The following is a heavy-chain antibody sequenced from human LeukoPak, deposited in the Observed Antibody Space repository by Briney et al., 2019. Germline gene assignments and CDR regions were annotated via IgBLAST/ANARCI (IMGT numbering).Heavy chain of an antibody. CDR1: GYTFSRYG. D-gene: IGHD3-22*01. Sequence: ASVKVTCKASGYTFSRYGVTWVRQAAGQGLEWMGLISGDRDSTNYAQKFRYKATMTTDTSTNTAYLEQRSLTSDDTAIYYCARGRIYYDGSGHYYPDYWGQGTLLTVSS. V-gene: IGHV1-18*01. J-gene: IGHJ4*02. CDR3: ARGRIYYDGSGHYYPDY. CDR2: ISGDRDST.